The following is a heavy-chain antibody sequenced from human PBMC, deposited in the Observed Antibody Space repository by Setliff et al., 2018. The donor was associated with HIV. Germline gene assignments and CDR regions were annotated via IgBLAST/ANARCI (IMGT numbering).Heavy chain of an antibody. V-gene: IGHV1-18*01. CDR1: GYSFNNFG. CDR3: AREAPRYASGAFDF. D-gene: IGHD3-10*01. J-gene: IGHJ3*01. CDR2: TNGYSSQT. Sequence: ASVKVSCKSSGYSFNNFGVSWVRQAPGQGLEWLGYTNGYSSQTHFSPRLQGRLTLTTDTSTDTVYLELRSLISDDTAIYYCAREAPRYASGAFDFWGQGTMVTVSS.